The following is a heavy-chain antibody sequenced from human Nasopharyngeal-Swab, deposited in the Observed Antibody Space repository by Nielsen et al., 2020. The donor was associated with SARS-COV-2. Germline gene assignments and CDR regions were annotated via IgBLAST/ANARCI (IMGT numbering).Heavy chain of an antibody. J-gene: IGHJ5*02. Sequence: SQTLSLTCAVYGGSFSGYYWSWIRQPPGKGLEWIGEINHSGSTNYNPSLKSRVTISVGTSKNQFSLKLSSVTAADTAVYYCARSPRGGFDPWGQGTLVTVSS. CDR3: ARSPRGGFDP. CDR2: INHSGST. V-gene: IGHV4-34*01. D-gene: IGHD3-10*01. CDR1: GGSFSGYY.